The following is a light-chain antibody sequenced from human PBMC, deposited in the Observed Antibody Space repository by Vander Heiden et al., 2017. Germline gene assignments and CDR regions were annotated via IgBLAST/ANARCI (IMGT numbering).Light chain of an antibody. J-gene: IGLJ2*01. CDR2: DNG. CDR1: TSNIGSYG. CDR3: AAWDGTLNGVV. V-gene: IGLV1-44*01. Sequence: QSALTPPPPPSGTPAQRVTISCSGRTSNIGSYGVHWYQQVPGTTPKLLIHDNGQRPSGGPDRFSVSESGTSASLAISGLQSEDEAEYYCAAWDGTLNGVVFGGGTKLTVL.